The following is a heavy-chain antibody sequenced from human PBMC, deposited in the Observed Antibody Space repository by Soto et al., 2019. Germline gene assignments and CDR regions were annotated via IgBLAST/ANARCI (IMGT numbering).Heavy chain of an antibody. J-gene: IGHJ6*02. CDR1: GGTFSSYA. CDR2: IIPIFGTA. CDR3: ARGRLLAVNYYYRMDV. D-gene: IGHD6-19*01. Sequence: QVQLVQSGAEVKKPGSSVKVSCKASGGTFSSYAVSWVRQAPGQGLEWMGGIIPIFGTANYAQKFQGRVTITADKSTSTAYMELSSLRSDDTAVYYCARGRLLAVNYYYRMDVWGQGTTVTVSS. V-gene: IGHV1-69*06.